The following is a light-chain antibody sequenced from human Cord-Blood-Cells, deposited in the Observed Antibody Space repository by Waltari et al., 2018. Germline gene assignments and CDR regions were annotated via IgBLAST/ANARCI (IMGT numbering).Light chain of an antibody. CDR3: AAWDDSLNGRV. J-gene: IGLJ3*02. CDR1: SSNIGSNT. Sequence: QSVLTQPPSASGTPGQRVTISCSGRSSNIGSNTVNWYQQLPGTAPKRLIYSNNQRPSGVPDRFSGSKSGTSASLAISGLQSEDEADYYCAAWDDSLNGRVFGGGTKLTVL. V-gene: IGLV1-44*01. CDR2: SNN.